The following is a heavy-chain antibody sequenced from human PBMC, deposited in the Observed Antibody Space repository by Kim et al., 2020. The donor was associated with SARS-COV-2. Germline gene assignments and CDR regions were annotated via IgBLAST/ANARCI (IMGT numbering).Heavy chain of an antibody. J-gene: IGHJ4*02. D-gene: IGHD4-17*01. Sequence: NPSLKRRVTISLDASKNQFSLKLSSEAAADTAVYYCARDLGRDYGDYFDYWDQGTLVTVSS. CDR3: ARDLGRDYGDYFDY. V-gene: IGHV4-30-2*04.